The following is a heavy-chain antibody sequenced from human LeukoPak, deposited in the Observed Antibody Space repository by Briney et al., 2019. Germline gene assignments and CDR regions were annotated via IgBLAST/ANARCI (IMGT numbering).Heavy chain of an antibody. CDR2: IYSGGDT. CDR1: GFTLTNDY. J-gene: IGHJ4*02. Sequence: PGGSLRLSCTASGFTLTNDYMNWVRQAPGKGLEWVSLIYSGGDTYYADSVKGRFTISRDSSKNTMYLQMNSLRAEDTAMYYCTRDPPAVTTNTYGWGQGTLVTVSS. D-gene: IGHD1-1*01. CDR3: TRDPPAVTTNTYG. V-gene: IGHV3-66*01.